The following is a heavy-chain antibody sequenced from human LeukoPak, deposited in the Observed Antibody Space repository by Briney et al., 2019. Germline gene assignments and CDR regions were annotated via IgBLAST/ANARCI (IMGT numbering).Heavy chain of an antibody. V-gene: IGHV4-59*01. CDR2: IYYSGNT. CDR1: GGSISSYY. Sequence: PSETLSLTCTVSGGSISSYYWSWIRQPPGEGLEWIGYIYYSGNTNYNPSLESRVTISVDTSKNQFSLKLSSVTAADMAVYYCARHYCSGDNCYYFDYWGQGALVTVSS. J-gene: IGHJ4*02. CDR3: ARHYCSGDNCYYFDY. D-gene: IGHD2-15*01.